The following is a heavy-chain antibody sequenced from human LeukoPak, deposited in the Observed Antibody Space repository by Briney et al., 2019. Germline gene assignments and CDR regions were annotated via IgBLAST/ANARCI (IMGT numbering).Heavy chain of an antibody. CDR1: GGSISSYY. Sequence: PSETLSLTCTVSGGSISSYYWSWIRQPPGKGLEWIGYIYYSGSTNYNPSLKSGVTISVDTSKNQFSLKLSSVTAADTAVYYCARHSSHYYDSSGYYGPADYWGQGTLVTVSS. D-gene: IGHD3-22*01. J-gene: IGHJ4*02. CDR3: ARHSSHYYDSSGYYGPADY. V-gene: IGHV4-59*08. CDR2: IYYSGST.